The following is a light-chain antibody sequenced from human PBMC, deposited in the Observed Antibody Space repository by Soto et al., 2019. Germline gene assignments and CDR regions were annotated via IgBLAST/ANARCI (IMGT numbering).Light chain of an antibody. CDR1: QDISNY. Sequence: DIPMTQSPSSLSASVGDRVTITCQASQDISNYLNWYQQKPGKAPKLLIYDASNFETGVPSRFSGSGSGTDFTFTISSLQPEDIATYYCQQYDNLPPFTFGPGTKVDIK. J-gene: IGKJ3*01. CDR3: QQYDNLPPFT. CDR2: DAS. V-gene: IGKV1-33*01.